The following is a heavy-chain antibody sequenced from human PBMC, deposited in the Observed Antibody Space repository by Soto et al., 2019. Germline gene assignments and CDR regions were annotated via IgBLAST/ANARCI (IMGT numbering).Heavy chain of an antibody. D-gene: IGHD6-19*01. Sequence: GGSLRLSCAASGFTFNIYAMTWVRQAPGKGLEWVSAISGYGDSTYYADSVKGRFTISRDNSKNTLYLQMNSLRAEDTAVYYCAKSAMSGWFSYGMDVWGQGTTVTVSS. J-gene: IGHJ6*02. CDR3: AKSAMSGWFSYGMDV. V-gene: IGHV3-23*01. CDR2: ISGYGDST. CDR1: GFTFNIYA.